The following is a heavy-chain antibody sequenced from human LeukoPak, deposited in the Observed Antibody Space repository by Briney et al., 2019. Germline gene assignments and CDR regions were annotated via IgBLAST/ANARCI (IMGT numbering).Heavy chain of an antibody. Sequence: ASVKVSCKASGYTFTSYYMHWVRQAPGQGLEWMGVINPSGGSTSYAQKFQGRVTMTRDMSTSTVYMELSSLRSEDTAVYYCARDPKDDTSGYYYFDYWGQGTLVTVSS. CDR1: GYTFTSYY. CDR2: INPSGGST. J-gene: IGHJ4*02. V-gene: IGHV1-46*01. D-gene: IGHD3-22*01. CDR3: ARDPKDDTSGYYYFDY.